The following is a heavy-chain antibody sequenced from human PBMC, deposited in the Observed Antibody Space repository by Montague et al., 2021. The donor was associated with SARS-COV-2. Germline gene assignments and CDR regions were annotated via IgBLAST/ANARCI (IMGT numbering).Heavy chain of an antibody. Sequence: ETLSLTCTVSGGSVNAEYWSWIRQPPGRGLEWIGFIYDGGSTTYNPSLKSRVTISLDPSQNQFSLNLASVTAADTAVYFCARQTGGRRSFDSWGQGTLVTVSS. J-gene: IGHJ4*02. CDR2: IYDGGST. V-gene: IGHV4-59*08. CDR1: GGSVNAEY. CDR3: ARQTGGRRSFDS. D-gene: IGHD1-14*01.